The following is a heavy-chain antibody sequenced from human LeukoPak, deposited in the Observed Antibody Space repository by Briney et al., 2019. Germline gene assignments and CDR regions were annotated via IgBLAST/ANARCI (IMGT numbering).Heavy chain of an antibody. CDR3: AKGQHYYYYGMDV. J-gene: IGHJ6*02. CDR1: GFNFSSYA. Sequence: GASLRLSCAASGFNFSSYAMSWVRQAPGKGLEWVSAISGSGGSTYYDDSVKGRFTTSRDNSKNTLYLQMNSLRAEDTAVYYCAKGQHYYYYGMDVWGQGTTVTVSS. CDR2: ISGSGGST. V-gene: IGHV3-23*01.